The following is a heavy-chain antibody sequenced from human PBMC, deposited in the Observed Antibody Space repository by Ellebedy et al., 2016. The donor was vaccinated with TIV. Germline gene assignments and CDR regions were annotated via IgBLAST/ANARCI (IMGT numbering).Heavy chain of an antibody. V-gene: IGHV3-74*01. J-gene: IGHJ6*02. CDR1: GFTFSSYW. Sequence: PGGSLRLSCAASGFTFSSYWMHWVRQTPGKGLMWVARVNSDGSSTAYADSVKGRFSISRDNAKNTLSLQMNSLRAEDTAVYYCARDLCSSTSCSYYYGMDVWGQGTTVTVSS. D-gene: IGHD2-2*01. CDR3: ARDLCSSTSCSYYYGMDV. CDR2: VNSDGSST.